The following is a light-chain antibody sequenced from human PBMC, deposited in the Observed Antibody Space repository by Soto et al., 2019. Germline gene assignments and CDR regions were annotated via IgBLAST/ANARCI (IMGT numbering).Light chain of an antibody. V-gene: IGKV1-5*01. CDR3: QHYNSYRYT. CDR2: DAS. CDR1: QSISNW. J-gene: IGKJ2*01. Sequence: DIQMTHSPSTLSASVRDRVTITCRASQSISNWLAWYQQKPGKAPKLLIYDASSLESGVPSRFSGSGSGTEFTLTISSLQPDDFATYYCQHYNSYRYTFGQGTKVDIK.